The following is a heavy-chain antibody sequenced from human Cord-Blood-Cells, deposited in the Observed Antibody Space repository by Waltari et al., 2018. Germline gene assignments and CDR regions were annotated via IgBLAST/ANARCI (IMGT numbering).Heavy chain of an antibody. CDR2: INHSGST. V-gene: IGHV4-34*01. D-gene: IGHD2-2*01. J-gene: IGHJ6*02. CDR3: ARGGGYCSSTSCFVKSYYYYGMDV. CDR1: GGSFSGYY. Sequence: QVQLQQWGAGLLKPSETLSPTCAVYGGSFSGYYWSRIRQTPGKGLECIVEINHSGSTNYNPSLKSRVTISVDTSKNQFSLKLSSVTAADTAVYYCARGGGYCSSTSCFVKSYYYYGMDVWGQGTTVTVSS.